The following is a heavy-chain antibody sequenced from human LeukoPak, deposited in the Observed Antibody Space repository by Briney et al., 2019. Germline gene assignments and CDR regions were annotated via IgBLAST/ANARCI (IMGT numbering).Heavy chain of an antibody. J-gene: IGHJ4*02. D-gene: IGHD3-3*01. CDR3: ARAFGVVIYFDY. Sequence: SETLSLTCSVSGYSISSGSYWGWIRQPPGKGLEWIGSIHHSGSTYYNPSLKSRVTISVDTSKNHFSLKLTSVTAADTAVYYCARAFGVVIYFDYWGQGTLVTVSS. CDR1: GYSISSGSY. V-gene: IGHV4-38-2*02. CDR2: IHHSGST.